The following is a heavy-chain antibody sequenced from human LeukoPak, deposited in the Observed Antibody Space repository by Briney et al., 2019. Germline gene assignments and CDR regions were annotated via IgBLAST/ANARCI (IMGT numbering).Heavy chain of an antibody. CDR2: IYHSGST. V-gene: IGHV4-59*12. CDR3: ARVASTILDY. J-gene: IGHJ4*02. CDR1: GGSISSYY. Sequence: SSETLSLTCTVSGGSISSYYWSWIRQPPGKGLEWIGYIYHSGSTYYNPSLKSRVTISVDRSKNQFSLKLSSVTAADTAVYYCARVASTILDYWGQGTLVTVSS. D-gene: IGHD1/OR15-1a*01.